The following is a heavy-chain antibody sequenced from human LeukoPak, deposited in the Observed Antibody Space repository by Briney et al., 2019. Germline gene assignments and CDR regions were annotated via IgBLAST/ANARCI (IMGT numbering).Heavy chain of an antibody. Sequence: ASVKVSCNASGYTFTSYYMHWVRQAPGQGLEWMGIINPSGGSTSYAQKFQGRVTMTRDMSTSTVYMELSSLRSEDTAVYYCARVSSSWYFFDYWGQGTLVTVSS. CDR3: ARVSSSWYFFDY. V-gene: IGHV1-46*01. J-gene: IGHJ4*02. CDR2: INPSGGST. CDR1: GYTFTSYY. D-gene: IGHD6-13*01.